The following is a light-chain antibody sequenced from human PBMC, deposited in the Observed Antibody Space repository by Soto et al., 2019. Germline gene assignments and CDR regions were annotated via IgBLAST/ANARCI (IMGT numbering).Light chain of an antibody. CDR3: QHYTNWPPIT. Sequence: IVMTQSPVTLSVSPGERVSLSCRASQSIGSSLAWYQQKRGQAPRLLIYGASTRATGIPGRFSGRGSGTEFTLTINGLQSEDFAVYYCQHYTNWPPITFGQGTRLEIK. CDR2: GAS. V-gene: IGKV3-15*01. CDR1: QSIGSS. J-gene: IGKJ5*01.